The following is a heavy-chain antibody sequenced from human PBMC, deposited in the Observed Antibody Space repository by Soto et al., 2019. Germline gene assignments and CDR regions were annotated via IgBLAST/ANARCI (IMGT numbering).Heavy chain of an antibody. V-gene: IGHV1-58*01. J-gene: IGHJ6*02. Sequence: QMQLVQSGPEVKKPGTSVKVSRKASGFTFTSSAVQWVRQARGQRLEWIGWIVVGSGNTNYAQKFQERVTITRDMSTSTAYMELSSLRSEDTAVYYCAAVYSSSPYYYYGMDVWGQGTTVTVSS. D-gene: IGHD6-6*01. CDR1: GFTFTSSA. CDR2: IVVGSGNT. CDR3: AAVYSSSPYYYYGMDV.